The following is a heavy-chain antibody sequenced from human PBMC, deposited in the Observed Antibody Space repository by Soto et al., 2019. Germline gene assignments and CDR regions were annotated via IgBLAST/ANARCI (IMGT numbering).Heavy chain of an antibody. J-gene: IGHJ4*02. CDR2: ISGSGGST. Sequence: GGSLRLSCAASGFTFSSYAMSWVRQAPGKGLEWVSAISGSGGSTYYADSVKGRFTISRDNSKNTLYLQMNSLRAEDTAVYYCAKYRGIGVAGTGWVYWGQGTLVTVSS. V-gene: IGHV3-23*01. CDR1: GFTFSSYA. CDR3: AKYRGIGVAGTGWVY. D-gene: IGHD6-19*01.